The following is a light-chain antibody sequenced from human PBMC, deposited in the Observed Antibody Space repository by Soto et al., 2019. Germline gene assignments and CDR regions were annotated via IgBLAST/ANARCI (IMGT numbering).Light chain of an antibody. CDR3: AAGADDRYRPHGV. J-gene: IGLJ2*01. CDR2: SNN. V-gene: IGLV1-44*01. Sequence: QSVLTQPPSASGTPGQRVTISCSGSNSNIGSNTVNWYQQLPGTAPNLLIYSNNQRPSGVPDRFSGSKSGTSASLAISGLHSEAEADYYCAAGADDRYRPHGVFGGGTKLTVL. CDR1: NSNIGSNT.